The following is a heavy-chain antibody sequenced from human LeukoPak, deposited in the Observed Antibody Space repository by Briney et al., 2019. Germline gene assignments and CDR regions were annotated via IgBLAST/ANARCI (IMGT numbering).Heavy chain of an antibody. Sequence: SETLSLTCTVSGASISPNSYTWNWIRQAPGRRLEVIGYIYHSGSAHYAQSFDGRVTISIDLSKNQFSLKLSSVTAADTAVYYCARYDWGSPIDYWGQGTLVTVSS. CDR2: IYHSGSA. CDR1: GASISPNSYT. CDR3: ARYDWGSPIDY. D-gene: IGHD7-27*01. J-gene: IGHJ4*02. V-gene: IGHV4-30-2*01.